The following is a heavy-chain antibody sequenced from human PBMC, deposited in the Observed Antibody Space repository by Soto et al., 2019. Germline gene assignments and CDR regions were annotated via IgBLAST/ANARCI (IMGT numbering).Heavy chain of an antibody. Sequence: QVHLVQSGAEVKKSGASVKVSCKASGYTFTSHDINWVRQATGQGLEWMGWMNPNSGNTGYAQKFQGRVTMTRNTSISTAYMELSSLRSEDTAVYYCARWDYGYYARFDYWGQGTLVTVSS. CDR2: MNPNSGNT. J-gene: IGHJ4*02. CDR3: ARWDYGYYARFDY. D-gene: IGHD4-17*01. V-gene: IGHV1-8*01. CDR1: GYTFTSHD.